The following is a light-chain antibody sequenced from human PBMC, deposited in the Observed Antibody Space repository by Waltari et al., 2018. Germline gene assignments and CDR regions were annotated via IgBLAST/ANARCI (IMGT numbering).Light chain of an antibody. V-gene: IGLV2-14*03. Sequence: QSALTQPASVSGSPGQSITISCTGTSTDIGDYNYVSWYQQHPGKAPKLIIYDATKRPSGISDRFSGSKSCDTASLIISGLQAEDESDFYCSSYRRGSTVVFGGGTKLTVL. CDR3: SSYRRGSTVV. J-gene: IGLJ2*01. CDR1: STDIGDYNY. CDR2: DAT.